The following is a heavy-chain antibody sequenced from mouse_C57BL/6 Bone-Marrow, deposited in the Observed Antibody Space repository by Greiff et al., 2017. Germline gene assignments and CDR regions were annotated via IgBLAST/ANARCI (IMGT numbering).Heavy chain of an antibody. CDR3: ARAMITTFFDY. D-gene: IGHD2-4*01. CDR1: GYTFTSYW. Sequence: VQLQQPGAELVRPGTSVKLSCKASGYTFTSYWMHWVKQRPGQGLEWIGVIDPSDSYTNYNQKFKGKATLTVDTSSSTAYMQLISLTSEDSAVDYCARAMITTFFDYWGQGTTLTVSS. J-gene: IGHJ2*01. CDR2: IDPSDSYT. V-gene: IGHV1-59*01.